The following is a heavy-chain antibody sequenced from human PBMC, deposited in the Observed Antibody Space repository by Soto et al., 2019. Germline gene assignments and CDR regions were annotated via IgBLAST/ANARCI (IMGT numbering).Heavy chain of an antibody. D-gene: IGHD4-17*01. CDR1: PYTLGNYG. CDR3: AIASFGDYHFDYGLDV. J-gene: IGHJ6*02. Sequence: QVRVVQSGTEVKKPGASVRLSCKASPYTLGNYGIIWVRQAPGQGLEWVGWLSADSSTTSNAQMVQGRVTLTTDTSRTTAYMELRSLRSDDTAIYYGAIASFGDYHFDYGLDVWGQGPTVAVSS. V-gene: IGHV1-18*01. CDR2: LSADSSTT.